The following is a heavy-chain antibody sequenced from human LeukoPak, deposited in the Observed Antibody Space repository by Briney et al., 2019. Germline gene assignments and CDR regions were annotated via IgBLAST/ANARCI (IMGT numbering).Heavy chain of an antibody. Sequence: SETLSLTCTVSGGSNSSYYWSWLRQPAGKGLEWIGRIYNSGSTNYNPSLKTRVTMSVDTSKNHFSLKLSSVTAADTAVYYCARVGVDSSSWGWFDPWGQGTLVTVSS. J-gene: IGHJ5*02. CDR1: GGSNSSYY. CDR3: ARVGVDSSSWGWFDP. CDR2: IYNSGST. V-gene: IGHV4-4*07. D-gene: IGHD6-13*01.